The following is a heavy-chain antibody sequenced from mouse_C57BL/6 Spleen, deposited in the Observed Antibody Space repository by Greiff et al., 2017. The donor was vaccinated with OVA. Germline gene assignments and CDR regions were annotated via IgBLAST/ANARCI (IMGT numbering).Heavy chain of an antibody. J-gene: IGHJ3*01. CDR2: INYDGSST. CDR1: GFTFSDYY. CDR3: AREGRKGFAY. Sequence: EVNVVESEGGLVQPGSSMKLSCTASGFTFSDYYMAWVRQVPEKGLEWVANINYDGSSTYYLDSLKSRFIISRDNAKNILYLQMSSLKSEDTATYYCAREGRKGFAYWGQGTLVTVSA. V-gene: IGHV5-16*01.